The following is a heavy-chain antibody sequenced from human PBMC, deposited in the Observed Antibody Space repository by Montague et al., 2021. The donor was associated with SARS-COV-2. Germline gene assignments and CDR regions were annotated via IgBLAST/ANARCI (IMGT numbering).Heavy chain of an antibody. V-gene: IGHV4-30-2*01. CDR1: GGSISNGSYP. CDR3: ARGGADFGDYGWLDP. D-gene: IGHD4-17*01. Sequence: TLSLTCSVSGGSISNGSYPWSWIRQPPGKGLEWIGYIFPGGXTXYXXXXQGRVTISIDNSKNQLSLRLTSITAADTAVYFCARGGADFGDYGWLDPWGQGILVTVS. J-gene: IGHJ5*02. CDR2: IFPGGXT.